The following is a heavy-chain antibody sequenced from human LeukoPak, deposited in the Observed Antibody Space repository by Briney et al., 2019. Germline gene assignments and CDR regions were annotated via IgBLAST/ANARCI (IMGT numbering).Heavy chain of an antibody. J-gene: IGHJ5*02. D-gene: IGHD1-1*01. CDR2: IHYSGST. CDR3: ARQSGTSKRTAT. CDR1: GGSISSESSEGYY. V-gene: IGHV4-39*01. Sequence: SETLSLTCTVSGGSISSESSEGYYWGWIRQPPGKGLERIGNIHYSGSTYYNPSLKSRVTLSVDTSKNQFSLKLNSVTATDTAVYYCARQSGTSKRTATWGQGTLVTVPS.